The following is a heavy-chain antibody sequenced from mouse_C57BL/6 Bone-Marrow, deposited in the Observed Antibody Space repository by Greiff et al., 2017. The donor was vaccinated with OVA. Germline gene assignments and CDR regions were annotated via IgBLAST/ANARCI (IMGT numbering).Heavy chain of an antibody. Sequence: EVMLVESGGGLVKPGGSLKLSCAASGFTFSSYAMSWVSQTPEKRLEWVATISDGGSYTYYPDNVKGRFTISRDNAKNNLYLQMSHLKSEDTSIYYCARDLHYSPWFAYWGQGTLVTVSA. CDR1: GFTFSSYA. V-gene: IGHV5-4*01. CDR3: ARDLHYSPWFAY. D-gene: IGHD2-12*01. J-gene: IGHJ3*01. CDR2: ISDGGSYT.